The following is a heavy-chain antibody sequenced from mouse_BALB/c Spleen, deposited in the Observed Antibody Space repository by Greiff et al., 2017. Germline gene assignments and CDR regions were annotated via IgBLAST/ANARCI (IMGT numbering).Heavy chain of an antibody. J-gene: IGHJ4*01. V-gene: IGHV2-9*02. CDR3: ARDMRLPSYAMDY. CDR2: IWAGGST. Sequence: VQLQESGPGLVAPSQSLSITCTVSGFSLTSYGVHWVRQPPGKGLEWLGVIWAGGSTNYNSALMSRLSISKDNSKSQVFLKMNSLQTDDTAMYYCARDMRLPSYAMDYWGQGTSVTVSS. CDR1: GFSLTSYG. D-gene: IGHD2-2*01.